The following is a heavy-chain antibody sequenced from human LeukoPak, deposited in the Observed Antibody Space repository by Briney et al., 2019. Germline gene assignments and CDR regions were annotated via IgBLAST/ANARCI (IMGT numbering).Heavy chain of an antibody. J-gene: IGHJ1*01. CDR1: GFTFSSYA. V-gene: IGHV3-30*04. CDR2: ISYDGSNK. CDR3: ARTFVGRYSSGWRYFQR. Sequence: GGSLRLSCAASGFTFSSYAMHWVRQAPGKGLEWVAAISYDGSNKYYADSVKGRFTISRDNSKNTLYLQMNSLRAEDTAVYYCARTFVGRYSSGWRYFQRWGQGTLVTVSS. D-gene: IGHD6-19*01.